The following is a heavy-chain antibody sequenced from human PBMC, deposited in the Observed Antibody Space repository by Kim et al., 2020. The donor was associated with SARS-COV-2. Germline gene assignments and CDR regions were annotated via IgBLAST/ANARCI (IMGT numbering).Heavy chain of an antibody. CDR3: ARGELLNA. V-gene: IGHV1-8*01. D-gene: IGHD3-10*01. CDR2: KTGNK. Sequence: KTGNKDYAQKFQGRVTMTRDTSISTAYMELRSLRSDDTAVYYCARGELLNAWGQGTLVIVSS. J-gene: IGHJ4*02.